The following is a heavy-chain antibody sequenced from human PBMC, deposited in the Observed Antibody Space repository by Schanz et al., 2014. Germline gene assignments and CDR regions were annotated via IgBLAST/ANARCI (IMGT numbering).Heavy chain of an antibody. D-gene: IGHD1-1*01. J-gene: IGHJ4*02. Sequence: EADLVESGGGLVKPGGSLRLSCAASGFTFRDYYMSWIRQAPGKGLEWVSVIYSGIGAYYADSVKGRFTISRDNSKNTLYLQMNSLRADDTAVYFCARAHGNNWYGKGLDYWGQGTQVTVSS. CDR2: IYSGIGA. CDR1: GFTFRDYY. V-gene: IGHV3-66*01. CDR3: ARAHGNNWYGKGLDY.